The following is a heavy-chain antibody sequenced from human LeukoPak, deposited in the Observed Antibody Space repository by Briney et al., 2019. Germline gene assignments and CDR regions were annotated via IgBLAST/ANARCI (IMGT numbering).Heavy chain of an antibody. Sequence: ASVKVSCKASGYTFTSYGISWVRQAPGQGLEWMGWISADNDNTNYAQKFQGRVTMTTDTSTSTAYMELRSLRSDDTAVYYCARDVHLVGATGLGYWGQGTLVTVAS. CDR2: ISADNDNT. CDR1: GYTFTSYG. CDR3: ARDVHLVGATGLGY. V-gene: IGHV1-18*01. D-gene: IGHD1-26*01. J-gene: IGHJ4*02.